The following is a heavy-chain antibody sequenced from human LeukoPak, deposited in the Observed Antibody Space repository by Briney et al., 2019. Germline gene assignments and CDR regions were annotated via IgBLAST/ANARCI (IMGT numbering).Heavy chain of an antibody. J-gene: IGHJ4*02. V-gene: IGHV4-39*01. D-gene: IGHD3-10*01. Sequence: SETLSLTCTVSGGSNSSSSCYWGWIRQPPGKGLEWIGSIYYSGSTYYNPSLKSRVTISVDTSKNQFSLKLSSVTAADTAVYYCARPLPYGSGQTGDYWGQGTLVTVSS. CDR1: GGSNSSSSCY. CDR2: IYYSGST. CDR3: ARPLPYGSGQTGDY.